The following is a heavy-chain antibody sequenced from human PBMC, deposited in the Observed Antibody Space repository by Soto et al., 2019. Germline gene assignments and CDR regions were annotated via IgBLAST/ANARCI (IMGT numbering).Heavy chain of an antibody. Sequence: QVKLVQSGAEVKKPGASVKISCKASGYAFTSYALTWVRQAPGQGLEWMGWISAYNDNTNYAQKVQGRVTMTTDTSTTTAYMELMSLRSDDTAVYYCARDRGATASRELDYWGQGTLVTVSS. CDR2: ISAYNDNT. V-gene: IGHV1-18*01. J-gene: IGHJ4*02. CDR3: ARDRGATASRELDY. CDR1: GYAFTSYA. D-gene: IGHD1-26*01.